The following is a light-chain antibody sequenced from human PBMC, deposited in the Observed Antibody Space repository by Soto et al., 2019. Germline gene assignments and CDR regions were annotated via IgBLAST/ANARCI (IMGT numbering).Light chain of an antibody. CDR2: GAS. J-gene: IGKJ1*01. V-gene: IGKV3D-15*01. CDR3: QQYNIRET. Sequence: EIVMTQSPATLSVSPGESATLSCRASQSVSSNLAWHQQKPGQAPRLLIYGASSRATGIPDRFSGSGSGTDFTLTISRLEPEDFAVYYCQQYNIRETFGQGTNVDI. CDR1: QSVSSN.